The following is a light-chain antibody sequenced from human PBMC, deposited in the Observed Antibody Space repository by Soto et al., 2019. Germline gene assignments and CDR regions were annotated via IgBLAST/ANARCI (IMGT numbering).Light chain of an antibody. V-gene: IGLV3-1*01. Sequence: YELTQPPSVSVSPGQTASITCSGDKLGDKYACWYQQNPGQSPVLVIYQDSKRPSGIPERFSGSNSGNTATLTISGTQAMDEADYYCKAWNSSTVVFGEGTKITAL. CDR1: KLGDKY. CDR2: QDS. J-gene: IGLJ2*01. CDR3: KAWNSSTVV.